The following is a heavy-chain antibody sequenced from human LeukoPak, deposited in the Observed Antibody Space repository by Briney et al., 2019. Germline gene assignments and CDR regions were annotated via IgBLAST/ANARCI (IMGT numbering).Heavy chain of an antibody. CDR1: GGSISSDSYY. CDR3: ARHYSHSRVHAFDI. V-gene: IGHV4-61*02. D-gene: IGHD1-26*01. J-gene: IGHJ3*02. CDR2: ISTSGIT. Sequence: PSETLSLTCTVSGGSISSDSYYWSWIWQPAGKGLEWIGRISTSGITMYNPSLKRRVNISVDTSKNQFSLRLSSATAADTAVYYCARHYSHSRVHAFDIWGQRPMVTVSS.